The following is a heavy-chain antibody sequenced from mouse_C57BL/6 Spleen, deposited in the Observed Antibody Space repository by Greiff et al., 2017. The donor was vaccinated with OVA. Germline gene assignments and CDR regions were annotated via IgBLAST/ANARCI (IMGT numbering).Heavy chain of an antibody. J-gene: IGHJ2*01. CDR3: ARFDGNFDY. V-gene: IGHV1-69*01. D-gene: IGHD2-1*01. Sequence: QVQLQQPGAELVMPGASVKLSCKASGYTFTSYWMHWVKQRPGQGLEWIGEIDPSDSYTNYNQQFKGKSTLTVDKSSSTAYMQLSSLTSEDSAVYYCARFDGNFDYWGQGTTLTVSS. CDR2: IDPSDSYT. CDR1: GYTFTSYW.